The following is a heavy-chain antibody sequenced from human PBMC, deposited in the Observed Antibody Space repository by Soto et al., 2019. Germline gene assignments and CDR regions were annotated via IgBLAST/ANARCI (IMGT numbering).Heavy chain of an antibody. D-gene: IGHD6-6*01. V-gene: IGHV3-64*01. CDR1: GFTLSGYA. CDR2: ISSNGVGT. Sequence: EVQLAESGGGLAQPGGSLRLSCAASGFTLSGYAMDWVRQAPGKGLEYVSGISSNGVGTYYANAVQGRFTISRDNSKNTVYLQMGSLRPEDMAVYYCARRARPDVYYMDVWGKGTPVTVSS. J-gene: IGHJ6*03. CDR3: ARRARPDVYYMDV.